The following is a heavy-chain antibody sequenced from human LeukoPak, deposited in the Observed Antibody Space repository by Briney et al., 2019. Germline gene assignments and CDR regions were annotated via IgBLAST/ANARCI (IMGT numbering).Heavy chain of an antibody. Sequence: GGSLRLSCAASGLTFTSFAMSWVRQAPGKGLEWVSTISGSGDSTYYADSVKGRFTISRDNSRNTLYLQMNSLRAEDTALYYRAKDQSNSSPYYFDSWGQGTLVTVSS. CDR3: AKDQSNSSPYYFDS. J-gene: IGHJ4*02. CDR2: ISGSGDST. D-gene: IGHD6-6*01. V-gene: IGHV3-23*01. CDR1: GLTFTSFA.